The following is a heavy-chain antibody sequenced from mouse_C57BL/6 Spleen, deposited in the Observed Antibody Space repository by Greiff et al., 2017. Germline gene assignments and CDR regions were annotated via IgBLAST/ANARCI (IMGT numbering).Heavy chain of an antibody. J-gene: IGHJ3*01. CDR1: GFTFSSYT. V-gene: IGHV5-9*01. Sequence: EVNVVESGGGLVKPGGSLKLSCAASGFTFSSYTMSWVRQTPEKRLEWVATISGGGGNTYYPDSVKGRFTISRDNAKNTLYLQMSSLRSEDTALYYCARHNIYYGNYPAWFAYWGQGTLVTVSA. D-gene: IGHD2-1*01. CDR3: ARHNIYYGNYPAWFAY. CDR2: ISGGGGNT.